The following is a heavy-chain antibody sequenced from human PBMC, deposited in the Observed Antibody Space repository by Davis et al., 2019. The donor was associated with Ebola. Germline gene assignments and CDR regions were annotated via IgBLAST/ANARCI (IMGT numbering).Heavy chain of an antibody. V-gene: IGHV4-34*01. CDR2: INHSGST. CDR3: AREAGATEDYMDV. J-gene: IGHJ6*03. D-gene: IGHD6-13*01. Sequence: SETLSLTCAVYGGSFSGYYWSWLRQSPGKGLEWIGEINHSGSTKYNPSLKSRVTISVDTSKNQFSLKLSSVTAADTAVYYCAREAGATEDYMDVWGKGTTVTVSS. CDR1: GGSFSGYY.